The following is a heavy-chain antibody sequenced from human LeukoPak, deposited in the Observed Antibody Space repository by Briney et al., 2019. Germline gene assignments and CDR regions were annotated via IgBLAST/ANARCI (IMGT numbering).Heavy chain of an antibody. J-gene: IGHJ3*02. Sequence: PGGTLRLSCAASGFTFSSYSMDWVRQAPGKGLEWVSSISSSSSYIYYADSVKGRFTISRDNAKNSLYLQMNSLRAEDTAVYYCARENPLLWFGELQASGAFDIWGQGTMVTVSS. D-gene: IGHD3-10*01. V-gene: IGHV3-21*01. CDR3: ARENPLLWFGELQASGAFDI. CDR2: ISSSSSYI. CDR1: GFTFSSYS.